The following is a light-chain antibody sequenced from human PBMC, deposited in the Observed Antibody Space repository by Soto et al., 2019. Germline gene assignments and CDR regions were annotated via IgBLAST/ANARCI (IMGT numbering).Light chain of an antibody. V-gene: IGLV2-23*01. CDR2: EGS. J-gene: IGLJ2*01. Sequence: QSALTQPASVSESPGQSITISCTGTSSDVGSYNLVSWYQHHPGKAPKLMIYEGSKRPSGVSDRFSGSKSGNTASLTVSGLQAEDEADYYCCSYADSRTFVVFGGGTKLTV. CDR1: SSDVGSYNL. CDR3: CSYADSRTFVV.